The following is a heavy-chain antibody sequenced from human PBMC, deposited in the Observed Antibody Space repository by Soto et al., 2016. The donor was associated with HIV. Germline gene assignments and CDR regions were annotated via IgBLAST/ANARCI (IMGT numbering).Heavy chain of an antibody. CDR2: YDPEEGEM. Sequence: QVQLLQSGTEVKTPGASVKVSCEVSGYSLSDLSIQWVRQAPGKGLEWMGGYDPEEGEMFYAQRFQGRVTMTEDRLTDTLYLELSSPRSDDTAVYHCATGTPLNYRDRSGYHFLQYRGQGTLVAVSA. J-gene: IGHJ4*02. CDR3: ATGTPLNYRDRSGYHFLQY. V-gene: IGHV1-24*01. CDR1: GYSLSDLS. D-gene: IGHD3-22*01.